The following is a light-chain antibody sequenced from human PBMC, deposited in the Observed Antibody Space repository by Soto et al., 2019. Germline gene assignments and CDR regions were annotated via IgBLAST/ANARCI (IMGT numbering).Light chain of an antibody. CDR3: SSYTSSSTYV. V-gene: IGLV2-14*01. Sequence: QSALAQPASVSGSPVQSITISCTGTSSDVGNYNYVSWYQQHPGKAPKLMIHDVSNRPSGVSNRFSGSKSGNTASLTISGLQAEDEADYYCSSYTSSSTYVFGTGTKVTVL. J-gene: IGLJ1*01. CDR2: DVS. CDR1: SSDVGNYNY.